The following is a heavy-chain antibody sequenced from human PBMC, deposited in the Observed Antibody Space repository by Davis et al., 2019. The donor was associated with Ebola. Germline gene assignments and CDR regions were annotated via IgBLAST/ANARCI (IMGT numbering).Heavy chain of an antibody. V-gene: IGHV1-18*01. D-gene: IGHD5-12*01. CDR1: GYTFTNYG. CDR2: ISSFNGKT. CDR3: ARAAAYSGYVGS. Sequence: AASVKVSCKTSGYTFTNYGFNWVRQAPGGGLEWMGWISSFNGKTNYAKRLQDRVTMTTDTSTSTAYMELRSLRSDDTAVYYCARAAAYSGYVGSWGQGTLVTVSS. J-gene: IGHJ4*02.